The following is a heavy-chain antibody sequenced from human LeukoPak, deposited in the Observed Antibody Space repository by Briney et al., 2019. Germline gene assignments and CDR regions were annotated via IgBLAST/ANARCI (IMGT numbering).Heavy chain of an antibody. Sequence: ASVKVSCKASGYTFTSYAMHWVRQAPGQRLEWMGWISAGNGNTKYSQKFQGRVTITRDTSASTAYMELSSLRSEDTAVYYCARSYGDSVDYWGQGTLVTVSS. CDR1: GYTFTSYA. CDR3: ARSYGDSVDY. CDR2: ISAGNGNT. J-gene: IGHJ4*02. D-gene: IGHD4-17*01. V-gene: IGHV1-3*01.